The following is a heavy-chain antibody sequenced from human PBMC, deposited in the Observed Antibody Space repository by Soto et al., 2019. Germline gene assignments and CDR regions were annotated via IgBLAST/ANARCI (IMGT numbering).Heavy chain of an antibody. D-gene: IGHD3-16*01. V-gene: IGHV4-31*03. CDR1: GGSISSGGYY. CDR2: IYYSGST. Sequence: QVQLQESGPGLVKPSQTLSLTCTVSGGSISSGGYYWSWIRQHPGKGLEWIGYIYYSGSTYYNPSRKSRVTISVDTSKNQFSLKLSAVTAADTAGYYCARDIRAGGNDPWGQGTLVTVSS. CDR3: ARDIRAGGNDP. J-gene: IGHJ5*02.